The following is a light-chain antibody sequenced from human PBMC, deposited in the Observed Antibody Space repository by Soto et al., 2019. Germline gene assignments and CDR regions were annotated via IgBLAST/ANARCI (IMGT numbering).Light chain of an antibody. Sequence: QAVVTQPPSASGTPGQRVTISRSGSSSNIGSNYVYWYQQLPGTAPKLLIYRNNQRPSGVPDRFSGSKSGTSASLAISGLRSEDEADDYCAAWDDSLSGDVCGGGTKVTVL. CDR3: AAWDDSLSGDV. CDR2: RNN. J-gene: IGLJ3*02. V-gene: IGLV1-47*01. CDR1: SSNIGSNY.